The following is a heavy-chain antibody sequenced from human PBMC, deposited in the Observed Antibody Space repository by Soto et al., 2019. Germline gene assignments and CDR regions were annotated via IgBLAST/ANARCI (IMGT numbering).Heavy chain of an antibody. J-gene: IGHJ4*02. CDR1: GFTLSNNA. CDR3: AKRGGSGGSSATYFFDY. Sequence: EVLLLESGGGLAQPGGSLRLSCTASGFTLSNNARYWVRQAPGRGLQWVSAISASGGTYYVQSLKGRFTISRVKSENTLYLQRNGLRAEDTALYFCAKRGGSGGSSATYFFDYWGQGIRVSVSS. D-gene: IGHD2-15*01. CDR2: ISASGGT. V-gene: IGHV3-23*01.